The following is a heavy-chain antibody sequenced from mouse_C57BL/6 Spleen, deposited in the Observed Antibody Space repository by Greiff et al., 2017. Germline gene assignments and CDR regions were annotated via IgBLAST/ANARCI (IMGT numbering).Heavy chain of an antibody. D-gene: IGHD3-2*01. CDR2: IGPSDSYT. CDR1: GYTFTSYW. CDR3: ARGGQLVGAMGD. V-gene: IGHV1-50*01. Sequence: VQLQQSGAELVKPGASVKLSCKASGYTFTSYWMQWVNQRPGQGLEWIGEIGPSDSYTNYNQKFKGKATLTADTSSSTAYMQLSSLTSEDSAVYYCARGGQLVGAMGDKGQGTSVTDSS. J-gene: IGHJ4*01.